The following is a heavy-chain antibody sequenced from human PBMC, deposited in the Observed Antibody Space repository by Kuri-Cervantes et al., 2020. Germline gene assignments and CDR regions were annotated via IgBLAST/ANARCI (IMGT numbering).Heavy chain of an antibody. CDR1: GGSVSSGSYY. CDR2: IYTSGST. D-gene: IGHD5-24*01. V-gene: IGHV4-61*02. Sequence: LRLSCTVSGGSVSSGSYYWSWIRQPAGKGLEWIGRIYTSGSTNYNPSLKSRVTMSVDTSKNQFSLKLSSVTAADTAVYYCARVLRSALGAFDIWGQGTMVTVSS. CDR3: ARVLRSALGAFDI. J-gene: IGHJ3*02.